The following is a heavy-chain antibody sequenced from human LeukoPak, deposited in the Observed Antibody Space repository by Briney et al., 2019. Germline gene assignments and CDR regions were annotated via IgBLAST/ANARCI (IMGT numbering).Heavy chain of an antibody. CDR1: GCTFSTYD. CDR3: ARPNRNGFDY. CDR2: TETTGGT. J-gene: IGHJ4*02. V-gene: IGHV3-13*01. D-gene: IGHD2-8*01. Sequence: GGSLRLSCAGSGCTFSTYDFHWVRQTTGKGLEWVSATETTGGTWYSGSVKGRFTISSENAKSSMYLQMNRLRVGDTAVYNCARPNRNGFDYWGQGTLVTVSS.